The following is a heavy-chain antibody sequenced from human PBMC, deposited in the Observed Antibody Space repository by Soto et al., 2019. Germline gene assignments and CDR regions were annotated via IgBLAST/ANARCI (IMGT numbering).Heavy chain of an antibody. CDR1: GASISSNTYY. J-gene: IGHJ4*02. D-gene: IGHD4-17*01. CDR3: ARRYGPSFDY. CDR2: IYYNGST. Sequence: PSETLSLTCTVSGASISSNTYYWAWIRRPPGKGLECIGNIYYNGSTNYNPSLKSRVTISVDTSKNQFSLRLSSVTAADTAVYYCARRYGPSFDYWGQGTLVTVS. V-gene: IGHV4-61*05.